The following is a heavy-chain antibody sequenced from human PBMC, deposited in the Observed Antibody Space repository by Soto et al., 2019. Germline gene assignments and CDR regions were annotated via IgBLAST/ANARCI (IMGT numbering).Heavy chain of an antibody. CDR2: ISAYNGNT. V-gene: IGHV1-18*01. J-gene: IGHJ6*03. CDR3: AXGSRNIYYYYMDV. CDR1: GYTFTSYG. D-gene: IGHD6-13*01. Sequence: VXVSCKASGYTFTSYGISWVRQAPGQGLEWMGWISAYNGNTNYAQKLQGRVTMTTDTSTSTAYMELRSLRSDDTAVYYCAXGSRNIYYYYMDVWGKGTTVTVSS.